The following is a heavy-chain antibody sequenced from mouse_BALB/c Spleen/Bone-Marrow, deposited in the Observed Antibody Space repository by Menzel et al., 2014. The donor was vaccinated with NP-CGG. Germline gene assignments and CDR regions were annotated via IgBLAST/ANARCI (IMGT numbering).Heavy chain of an antibody. CDR3: ARYDGYFDY. Sequence: VQLQQSGAELVRPGTSVKVSCKASGYAFXDYLMEWLKQRPGQGLEWIGVINPGSGSTNYNEKFKDKATLTADKSSSTAYMQLSNLTSDDSAVYFCARYDGYFDYWGQGTILTVSS. J-gene: IGHJ2*01. D-gene: IGHD2-3*01. CDR2: INPGSGST. CDR1: GYAFXDYL. V-gene: IGHV1-54*01.